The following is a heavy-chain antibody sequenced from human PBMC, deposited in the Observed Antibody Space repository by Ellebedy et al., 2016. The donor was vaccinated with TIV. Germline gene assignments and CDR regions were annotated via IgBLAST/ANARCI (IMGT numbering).Heavy chain of an antibody. D-gene: IGHD3-3*01. CDR1: GYTLTELS. V-gene: IGHV1-24*01. CDR2: FDPEDGET. Sequence: ASVKVSXXVSGYTLTELSMHWVRQAPGKGLEWMGGFDPEDGETIYAQKFQGRVTMTEDTSTDTAYMELNSLRSEDTAVYYCATVPGVTGRFLDSAWFDPWGQGTLVTVSS. J-gene: IGHJ5*02. CDR3: ATVPGVTGRFLDSAWFDP.